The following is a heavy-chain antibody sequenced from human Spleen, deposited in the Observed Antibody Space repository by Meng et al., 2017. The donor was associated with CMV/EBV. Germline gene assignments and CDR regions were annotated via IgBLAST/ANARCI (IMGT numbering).Heavy chain of an antibody. Sequence: GESLKISCAASGFTFSDYYMSWIRQAPGKGLEWVSYISSSGSTIYYADSVKGRFTISRDNAKNSLYLQMNSLRAEDTAVYYCARVAGNEGFDPWGQGTLVTVSS. CDR2: ISSSGSTI. J-gene: IGHJ5*02. CDR3: ARVAGNEGFDP. V-gene: IGHV3-11*04. CDR1: GFTFSDYY. D-gene: IGHD4-23*01.